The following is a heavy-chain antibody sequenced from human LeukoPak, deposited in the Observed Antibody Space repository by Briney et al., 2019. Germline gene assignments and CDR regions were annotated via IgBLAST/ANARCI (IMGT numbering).Heavy chain of an antibody. CDR1: GFTFSSYG. Sequence: PGGSLRLSCAASGFTFSSYGMNWVRQAPGKGLEWVSSISSSSYIYYADSVKGRFTISRDNAKNSLYLQMNSLRAEDTAVYYCARDRLLWFGELLENDYWGQGTLVTVSS. J-gene: IGHJ4*02. D-gene: IGHD3-10*01. CDR3: ARDRLLWFGELLENDY. CDR2: ISSSSYI. V-gene: IGHV3-21*01.